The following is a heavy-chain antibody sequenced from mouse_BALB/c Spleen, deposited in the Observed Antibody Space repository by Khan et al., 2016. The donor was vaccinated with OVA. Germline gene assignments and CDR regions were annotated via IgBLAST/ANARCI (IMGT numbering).Heavy chain of an antibody. J-gene: IGHJ2*01. Sequence: QIQLVQSGPELKKPGETVKISCKASGYTFTNYGMNWVKQAPGKGLKWMGWINTYTGEPTYADNFKGRFVFSLETSASTAYLQINNLKNEDMATYFCARVGGNSFDYWGQGTTLTVSS. V-gene: IGHV9-1*02. CDR2: INTYTGEP. CDR1: GYTFTNYG. CDR3: ARVGGNSFDY.